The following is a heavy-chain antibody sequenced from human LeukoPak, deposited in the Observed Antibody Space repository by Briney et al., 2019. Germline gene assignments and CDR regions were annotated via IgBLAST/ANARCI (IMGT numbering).Heavy chain of an antibody. CDR3: ARGLYYYGSGSYPN. CDR2: INHSGST. Sequence: SETLSLTCAVYGVSFSGYYWSWIRQPPGKGLEWIGEINHSGSTNYNPSLKSRVTISVDTSKNQFSLKLSSVTAADTAVYYCARGLYYYGSGSYPNWGQGTLVTVSS. D-gene: IGHD3-10*01. CDR1: GVSFSGYY. J-gene: IGHJ4*02. V-gene: IGHV4-34*01.